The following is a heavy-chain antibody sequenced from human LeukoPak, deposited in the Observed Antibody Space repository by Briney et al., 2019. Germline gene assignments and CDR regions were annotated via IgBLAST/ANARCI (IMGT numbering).Heavy chain of an antibody. CDR3: ASATDYYYYYMDV. CDR2: IKQDGSEK. V-gene: IGHV3-7*01. J-gene: IGHJ6*03. Sequence: GGSLRLSCAASGFTFSTYRMSWVRQAPGKGLEWVANIKQDGSEKHYVDSVKGRFTISRDNAKNSLYLQMSSLRAEDTAVYYCASATDYYYYYMDVWGKGTTVTVSS. CDR1: GFTFSTYR.